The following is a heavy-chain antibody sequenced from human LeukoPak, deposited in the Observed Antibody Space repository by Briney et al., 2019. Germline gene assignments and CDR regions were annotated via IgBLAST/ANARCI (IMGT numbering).Heavy chain of an antibody. J-gene: IGHJ6*03. Sequence: GGSLRLSCAASGFPLSSYAMHCVRRAPGKGLEWVADISYDGSNKYYADSVKGRFTISRDNSKNTLSLQMNRLRAEDTAVYYCARAYPMVRGVPAYYYYYYMDVWGKGTTVTVSS. D-gene: IGHD3-10*01. CDR2: ISYDGSNK. CDR3: ARAYPMVRGVPAYYYYYYMDV. CDR1: GFPLSSYA. V-gene: IGHV3-30*01.